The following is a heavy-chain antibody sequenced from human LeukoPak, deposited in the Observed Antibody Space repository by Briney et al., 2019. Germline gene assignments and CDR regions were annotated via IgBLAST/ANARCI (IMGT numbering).Heavy chain of an antibody. J-gene: IGHJ4*02. V-gene: IGHV3-30-3*01. Sequence: GGSLRLSCAASGFTFSSYAMHWVRQAPGKGLEWVAVISYDGSNKYYADSVKGRFTISRDNSKNTLYLQMNSLRAEDTAVYYCARTNYGDGFDYWGQGTLVTVSS. D-gene: IGHD4-17*01. CDR3: ARTNYGDGFDY. CDR1: GFTFSSYA. CDR2: ISYDGSNK.